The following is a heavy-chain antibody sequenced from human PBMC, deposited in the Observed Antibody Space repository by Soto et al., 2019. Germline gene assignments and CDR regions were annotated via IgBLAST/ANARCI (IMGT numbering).Heavy chain of an antibody. CDR3: ARGIATGQLDP. Sequence: QVQLVQSGAEVKKPGASVKISCKASGYTFTRYTINWVRQAPGQRLEWMGWINPDNGNTKSSQKFQDRVIITRDTPASTAYMDLSSLRSEDTAVYYCARGIATGQLDPWGQGTLVTVSS. CDR2: INPDNGNT. J-gene: IGHJ5*02. CDR1: GYTFTRYT. V-gene: IGHV1-3*01. D-gene: IGHD2-15*01.